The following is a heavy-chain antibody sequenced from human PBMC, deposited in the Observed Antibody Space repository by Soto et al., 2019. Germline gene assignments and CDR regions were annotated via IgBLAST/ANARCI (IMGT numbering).Heavy chain of an antibody. J-gene: IGHJ6*02. D-gene: IGHD6-19*01. V-gene: IGHV4-4*07. CDR1: GADINTYS. CDR3: ARDREAGYNFYYGMDV. Sequence: PSETLSLTCFVSGADINTYSWTWIRQPAGKGLEWIGRIYTSASINYNPSLKGRVTLSVDTSTNQVSLRLASVTAADTAIYYCARDREAGYNFYYGMDVWGQGTTVTVSS. CDR2: IYTSASI.